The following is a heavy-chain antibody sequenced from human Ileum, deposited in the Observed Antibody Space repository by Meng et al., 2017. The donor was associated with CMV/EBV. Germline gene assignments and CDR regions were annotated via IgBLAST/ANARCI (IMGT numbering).Heavy chain of an antibody. CDR2: TYYRSEWHN. Sequence: VSSNRAALNWIRQSPSRGLEWLGRTYYRSEWHNDYAASVKSRISIRPDISKNQFSLQLSSVTPEDTAVYFCARDTYHDFWSGFSLDYWGQGTLVTVSS. CDR3: ARDTYHDFWSGFSLDY. V-gene: IGHV6-1*01. J-gene: IGHJ4*02. CDR1: VSSNRAA. D-gene: IGHD3-3*01.